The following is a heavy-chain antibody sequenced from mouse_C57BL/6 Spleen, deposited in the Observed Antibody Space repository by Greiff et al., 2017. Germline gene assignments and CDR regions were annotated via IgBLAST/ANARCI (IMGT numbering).Heavy chain of an antibody. Sequence: VKLMESGAELARPGASVKMSCKASGYTFTSYTMHWVKQRPGQGLEWIGYINPSSGYTKYNQKFKDKATLTADKSSSTAYMQLSSLTSEDSAVYYCASGWLLRLDYWGQGTTLTVSS. J-gene: IGHJ2*01. CDR2: INPSSGYT. CDR1: GYTFTSYT. CDR3: ASGWLLRLDY. V-gene: IGHV1-4*01. D-gene: IGHD2-3*01.